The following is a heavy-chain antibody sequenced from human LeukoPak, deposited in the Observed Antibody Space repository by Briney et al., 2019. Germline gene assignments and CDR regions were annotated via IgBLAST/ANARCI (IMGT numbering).Heavy chain of an antibody. CDR2: IYYSGST. J-gene: IGHJ4*02. V-gene: IGHV4-59*08. CDR3: ARHGGYSSGWSNFDY. CDR1: GGSISSYY. D-gene: IGHD6-19*01. Sequence: SETLSRTCTVSGGSISSYYWSWIRQPPGKGLEWIGYIYYSGSTNYNPSLKSRVSILVDTSKNQFSLKLSSVTAADTAVYYCARHGGYSSGWSNFDYWGQGTLVTVSS.